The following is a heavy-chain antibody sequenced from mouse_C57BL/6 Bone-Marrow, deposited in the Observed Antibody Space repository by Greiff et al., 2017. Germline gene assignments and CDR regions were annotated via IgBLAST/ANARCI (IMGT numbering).Heavy chain of an antibody. D-gene: IGHD1-1*01. Sequence: EVKVVESEGGLVQPGSSMKLSCTASGFTFSDYYMAWVRQVPEKGLEWVANINYDGSSTYYLDSLKSRFIISRDNAKNILYLQMSSLKSEDTATYYCARDDYGSSYLFAYWGQGTLVTVSA. V-gene: IGHV5-16*01. J-gene: IGHJ3*01. CDR1: GFTFSDYY. CDR2: INYDGSST. CDR3: ARDDYGSSYLFAY.